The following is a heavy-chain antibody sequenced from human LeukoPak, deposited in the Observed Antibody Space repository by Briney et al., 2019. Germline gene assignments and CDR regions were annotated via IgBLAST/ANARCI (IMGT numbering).Heavy chain of an antibody. CDR1: GGSISSYY. CDR2: IYYSGST. J-gene: IGHJ4*02. V-gene: IGHV4-59*12. D-gene: IGHD4-23*01. Sequence: SETLSLTCTVSGGSISSYYWSWIRQPPGKGLEWIGYIYYSGSTNYNPSLKSRVTISVDRSKNQFSLKLSSVTAADTAVYYCARFNYGANSNFGYWGQGTLVTVSS. CDR3: ARFNYGANSNFGY.